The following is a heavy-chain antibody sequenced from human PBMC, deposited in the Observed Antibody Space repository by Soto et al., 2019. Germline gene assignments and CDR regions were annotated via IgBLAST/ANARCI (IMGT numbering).Heavy chain of an antibody. D-gene: IGHD6-19*01. Sequence: QITLKESGPTLVKPTQTLTLTCTFSGFSLSTSAVGVGWIRQPPGKALEWLAIIDWDDDKHYSPSLKSRLVITKVTSKNQVVLTMTNMDPVDTGAYYWARSKYGSAWTLDYWGQGTLVTVSS. CDR3: ARSKYGSAWTLDY. CDR2: IDWDDDK. V-gene: IGHV2-5*02. CDR1: GFSLSTSAVG. J-gene: IGHJ4*02.